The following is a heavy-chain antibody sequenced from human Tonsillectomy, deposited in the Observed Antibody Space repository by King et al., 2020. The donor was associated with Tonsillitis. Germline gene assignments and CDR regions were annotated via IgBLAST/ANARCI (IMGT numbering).Heavy chain of an antibody. D-gene: IGHD5-12*01. CDR3: AKGSRAGYDLGNWFDP. V-gene: IGHV3-23*01. CDR2: LRDSGVST. J-gene: IGHJ5*02. Sequence: LFPPVCSLILSCGSSGFTFSRSAVRWVRPAPGPGLALVSLLRDSGVSTYSAYSVKGRFTISRDNSKHTLYLQMNSLGAADTAVYYCAKGSRAGYDLGNWFDPWGQGTRVTGAS. CDR1: GFTFSRSA.